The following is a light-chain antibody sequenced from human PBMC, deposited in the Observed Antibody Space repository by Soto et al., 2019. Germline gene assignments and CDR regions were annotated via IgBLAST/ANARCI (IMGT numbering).Light chain of an antibody. CDR2: WAS. V-gene: IGKV4-1*01. CDR1: QSLLYSSNNKNY. J-gene: IGKJ4*01. CDR3: QQYYGTPT. Sequence: DIVMTQSPDPLAVSLGERATINCKSSQSLLYSSNNKNYLAWYQQKPGQPPKLLIYWASTRESGVPDRFSGSESGTDFTLTISSLQADDVAVYYCQQYYGTPTFGGGTKVEIK.